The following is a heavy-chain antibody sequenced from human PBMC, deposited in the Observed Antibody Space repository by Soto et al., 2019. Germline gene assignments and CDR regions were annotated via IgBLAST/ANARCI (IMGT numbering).Heavy chain of an antibody. CDR3: ARDEISAITIFGVVRPYYFGY. D-gene: IGHD3-3*01. J-gene: IGHJ4*02. CDR2: ISAYNGNT. V-gene: IGHV1-18*04. Sequence: GASLKVSCNASGYTFTSYGISWVRQAPGQGLEWMGWISAYNGNTNYAQKLQGRVTMTTDTSTSTAYMELRSLRSDDTAVYYCARDEISAITIFGVVRPYYFGYWGQGTLVTVSS. CDR1: GYTFTSYG.